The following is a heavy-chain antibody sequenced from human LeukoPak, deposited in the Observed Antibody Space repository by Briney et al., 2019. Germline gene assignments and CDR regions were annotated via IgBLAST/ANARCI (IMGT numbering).Heavy chain of an antibody. J-gene: IGHJ6*02. CDR3: ARDLVVVPAAMEYYYYGMDV. CDR2: ISNTGGST. D-gene: IGHD2-2*01. Sequence: GGSLRLSCAASGFSFNTYAMSWVRQAPGKGLEWVSAISNTGGSTYYADSVKGRFTISRDNSKNTLYLQMNSLRAEDTAVYYCARDLVVVPAAMEYYYYGMDVWGQGTTVTVSS. V-gene: IGHV3-23*01. CDR1: GFSFNTYA.